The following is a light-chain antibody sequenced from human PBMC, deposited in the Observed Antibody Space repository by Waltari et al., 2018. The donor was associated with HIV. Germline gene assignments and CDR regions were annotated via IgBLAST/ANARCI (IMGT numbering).Light chain of an antibody. Sequence: QSVLTQPPSVSGAPGQRVTISCTGSRSNIGAGYAVPWYQQVPGTAPKLLIYGNNNRPSGVPDRFSASKSGASPSLAITGLQAKDEADYYCQSYDSSLTGSVFGGGTKLTVL. CDR1: RSNIGAGYA. J-gene: IGLJ2*01. CDR3: QSYDSSLTGSV. CDR2: GNN. V-gene: IGLV1-40*01.